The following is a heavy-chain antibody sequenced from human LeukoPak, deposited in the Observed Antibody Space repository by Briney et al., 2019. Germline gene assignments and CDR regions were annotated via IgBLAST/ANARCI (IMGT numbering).Heavy chain of an antibody. J-gene: IGHJ3*02. D-gene: IGHD2-15*01. CDR3: ARGWYGAFDI. Sequence: GGSLRLSCAASALTFSGSWMHWVRQAPGKGLVWVSRIDSDGSSTSHADSVKGRFTISRDNAKNTLYMQMNSLRAEDTAVYYCARGWYGAFDIWGQGTVVTVSS. V-gene: IGHV3-74*01. CDR1: ALTFSGSW. CDR2: IDSDGSST.